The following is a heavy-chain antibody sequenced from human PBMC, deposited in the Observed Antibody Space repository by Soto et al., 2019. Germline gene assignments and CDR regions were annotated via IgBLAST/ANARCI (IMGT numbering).Heavy chain of an antibody. Sequence: QVQLVQSGAEVKKPGASVKVSCQASGYSFTGYYLHWVRQAPGQGLEWMGWINPDSGVTNYGERFQERVTMTRDTSISTAYMELSRLRYDDTAVFYCARGWTYYYDSSGFYSPPYYFDSWGQGTLVTVSS. CDR2: INPDSGVT. CDR3: ARGWTYYYDSSGFYSPPYYFDS. V-gene: IGHV1-2*02. J-gene: IGHJ4*02. CDR1: GYSFTGYY. D-gene: IGHD3-22*01.